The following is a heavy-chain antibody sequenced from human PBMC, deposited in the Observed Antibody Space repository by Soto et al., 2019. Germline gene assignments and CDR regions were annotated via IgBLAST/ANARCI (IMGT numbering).Heavy chain of an antibody. Sequence: SETVSLTCSVSGDYITSGDYSWTWIRQPPGKDLEWIGYIYYSGGTYLSPSLKSRLSMSLDTSKKQFSLNLSSVTAADTAVYYCARAPRFDSPGFAPWGQGALVT. J-gene: IGHJ5*02. D-gene: IGHD3-22*01. CDR3: ARAPRFDSPGFAP. V-gene: IGHV4-30-4*01. CDR1: GDYITSGDYS. CDR2: IYYSGGT.